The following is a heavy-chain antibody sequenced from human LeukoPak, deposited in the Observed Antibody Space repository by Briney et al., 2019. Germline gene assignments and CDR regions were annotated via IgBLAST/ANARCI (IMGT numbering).Heavy chain of an antibody. V-gene: IGHV3-64*01. CDR2: ISGNANSP. Sequence: GGSLRLSCAASGFTFSDYAMHWVRQAPGKGLEYVSGISGNANSPYYTNSVKGRFTISRDNSKNTLYLQMGSLRPEDMAVYYCARGRLVPIFFRNAFDVWGQGTMVTVSS. D-gene: IGHD3-9*01. CDR3: ARGRLVPIFFRNAFDV. J-gene: IGHJ3*01. CDR1: GFTFSDYA.